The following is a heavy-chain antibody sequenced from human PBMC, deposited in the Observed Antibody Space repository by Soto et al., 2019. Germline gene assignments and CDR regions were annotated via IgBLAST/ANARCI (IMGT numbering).Heavy chain of an antibody. CDR2: ISYDGSNK. CDR3: AKDQQGSSWYYRLHTNWFDP. D-gene: IGHD6-13*01. Sequence: ESGGGVVQPGRSLRLSCAASGFTFSSYGMHWVRQAPGTGLEWVAVISYDGSNKYYADSVKGRFTISRDNSKNTLYLQMNSLRAEDTAVYYCAKDQQGSSWYYRLHTNWFDPWGQGTLVTVSS. V-gene: IGHV3-30*18. CDR1: GFTFSSYG. J-gene: IGHJ5*02.